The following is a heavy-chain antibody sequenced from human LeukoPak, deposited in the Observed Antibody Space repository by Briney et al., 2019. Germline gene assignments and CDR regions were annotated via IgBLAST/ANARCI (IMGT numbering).Heavy chain of an antibody. CDR1: GGTFSSYA. CDR3: ARLNPVDAFDI. D-gene: IGHD1-14*01. J-gene: IGHJ3*02. V-gene: IGHV1-69*13. Sequence: ASVKVSCKASGGTFSSYAISWVRQAPGQGLEWMGGIIPIFGTANYAQKFQGRVTITADESTSTAYMELSRLRSDDTAVYYCARLNPVDAFDIWGQGTMVTVSS. CDR2: IIPIFGTA.